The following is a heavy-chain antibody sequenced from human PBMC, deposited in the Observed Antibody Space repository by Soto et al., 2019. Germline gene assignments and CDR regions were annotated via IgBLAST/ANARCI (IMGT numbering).Heavy chain of an antibody. CDR3: ARVESSSSNDY. J-gene: IGHJ4*02. CDR2: INHSGST. V-gene: IGHV4-34*01. CDR1: GGSFSGYY. D-gene: IGHD6-6*01. Sequence: SETLSLTCAVYGGSFSGYYWSWIRQPPGKGLEWIGEINHSGSTNYNPSLKSRVTISVDTSKNQFSLKLSSVTAADTAVYYCARVESSSSNDYWGQGTLVTVSS.